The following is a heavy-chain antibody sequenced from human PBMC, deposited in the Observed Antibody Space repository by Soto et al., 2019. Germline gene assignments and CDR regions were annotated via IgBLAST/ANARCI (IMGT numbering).Heavy chain of an antibody. CDR2: ISYDGSNK. CDR1: GFTFSSYG. V-gene: IGHV3-30*18. D-gene: IGHD6-19*01. Sequence: QVQLVESGGGVVQPGRSLRLSCAASGFTFSSYGMHWVRQALGKGLEWVAVISYDGSNKYYADSVKGRFTISRDNSKNTLYLQMNSLRAEDTAVYYCAKDLKQWLARDYFDYWGQGTLVTVSS. J-gene: IGHJ4*02. CDR3: AKDLKQWLARDYFDY.